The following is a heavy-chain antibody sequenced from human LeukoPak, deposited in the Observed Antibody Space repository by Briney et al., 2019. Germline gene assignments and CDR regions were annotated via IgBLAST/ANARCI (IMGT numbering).Heavy chain of an antibody. D-gene: IGHD3-22*01. J-gene: IGHJ4*02. CDR3: AKESGGRYYYDSSAYFDY. CDR1: GFTFSSYG. V-gene: IGHV3-23*01. CDR2: IGGRDGST. Sequence: GGSLRLSCAASGFTFSSYGMSWVRQAPGKGLEWVSAIGGRDGSTYYADSVKGRFTISRDNSKNTLYVQMNSLRAEDSAVYYCAKESGGRYYYDSSAYFDYWGQGTLVTVSS.